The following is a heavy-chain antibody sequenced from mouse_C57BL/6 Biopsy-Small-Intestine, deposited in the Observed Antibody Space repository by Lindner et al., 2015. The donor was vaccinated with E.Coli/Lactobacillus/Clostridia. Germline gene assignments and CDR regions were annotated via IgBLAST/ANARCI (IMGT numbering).Heavy chain of an antibody. Sequence: VQLQESGAELLNPGASVKISCKAIGYKLTGYWIEWIKQRPGHGLEWIGEILPGSVSSNYNEKFKGKATFTADTSSSTAYMQLTSLTTEDSAIYFCARYSYYVMDYWGQGTSVTVSS. CDR2: ILPGSVSS. CDR1: GYKLTGYW. J-gene: IGHJ4*01. V-gene: IGHV1-9*01. CDR3: ARYSYYVMDY.